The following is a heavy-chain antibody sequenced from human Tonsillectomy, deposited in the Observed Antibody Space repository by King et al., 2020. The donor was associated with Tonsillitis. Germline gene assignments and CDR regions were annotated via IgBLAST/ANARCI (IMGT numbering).Heavy chain of an antibody. D-gene: IGHD2-15*01. CDR1: GGSISGYY. CDR3: ARVVTPLLRFDS. CDR2: IYHSGNT. Sequence: QLQESGPGLVKPSETLSLMCTVSGGSISGYYWSWIRQPPGKGLEWIGYIYHSGNTNYNPSLKSRVSISVDTSKNQFSLKLRSVTAADTAVYYCARVVTPLLRFDSWGQGTLVTVSS. J-gene: IGHJ4*02. V-gene: IGHV4-59*01.